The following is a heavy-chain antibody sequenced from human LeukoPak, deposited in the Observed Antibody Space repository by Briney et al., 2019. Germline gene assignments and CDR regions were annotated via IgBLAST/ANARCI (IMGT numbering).Heavy chain of an antibody. CDR3: ARLGYCSGGSCYSLDY. J-gene: IGHJ4*02. Sequence: ASVKVSCKASGYTFTSYGFSWVRQAPGRGLEWMGWISAYNGNTNYAQKLQGRVTMTTDTSTSTAYMELRSLRSDDTAVYYCARLGYCSGGSCYSLDYWGQGTLVTVSS. V-gene: IGHV1-18*01. CDR1: GYTFTSYG. D-gene: IGHD2-15*01. CDR2: ISAYNGNT.